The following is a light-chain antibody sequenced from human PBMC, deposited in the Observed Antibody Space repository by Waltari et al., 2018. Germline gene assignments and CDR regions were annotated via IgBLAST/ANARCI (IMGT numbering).Light chain of an antibody. Sequence: DIQMTQSPSSLSASVGDTVTITCRASQSFSSSLAWYQQKPGKAPKLLIYSASSLQSGVPSRFSVSNSGTDFTLTISSLQPEDIASYYCQQYYSYPFTFGPGTKLDIK. CDR3: QQYYSYPFT. CDR2: SAS. J-gene: IGKJ3*01. CDR1: QSFSSS. V-gene: IGKV1-27*01.